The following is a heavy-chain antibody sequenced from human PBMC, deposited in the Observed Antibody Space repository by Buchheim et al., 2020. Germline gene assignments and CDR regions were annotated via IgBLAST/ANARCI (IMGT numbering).Heavy chain of an antibody. CDR3: ASPAGYAYGDSSLDY. CDR1: GFTFSSYS. J-gene: IGHJ4*02. CDR2: ISSSSSTI. V-gene: IGHV3-48*01. D-gene: IGHD4-17*01. Sequence: EVQLVESGGGLVQPGGSLRLSCAASGFTFSSYSMNWVRQAPGKGLEWVSYISSSSSTIYYADSVKGRFTISSDNSKKPLYLQMSSLRAEDTAVYYCASPAGYAYGDSSLDYWGQGTL.